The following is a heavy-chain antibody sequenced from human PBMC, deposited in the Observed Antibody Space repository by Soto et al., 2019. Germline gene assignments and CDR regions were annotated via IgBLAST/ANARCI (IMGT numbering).Heavy chain of an antibody. J-gene: IGHJ4*02. D-gene: IGHD3-3*01. Sequence: QLLESGPGLVKPSETLSLTCTVSGGSISSSGYYWGWIRQPPGKGLEWIESIHYSGSTYYNPSLKSRVTISVDTSKNQFSLKLSSVTAADTAVYYCARGGIGDGYYFDYWGQGTLVTVSS. V-gene: IGHV4-39*01. CDR3: ARGGIGDGYYFDY. CDR1: GGSISSSGYY. CDR2: IHYSGST.